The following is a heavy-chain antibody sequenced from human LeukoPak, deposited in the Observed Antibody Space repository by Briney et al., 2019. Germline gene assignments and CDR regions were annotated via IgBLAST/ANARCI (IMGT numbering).Heavy chain of an antibody. V-gene: IGHV4-4*07. CDR3: ARDRGTWNDDGFDY. CDR1: GGSISSYY. CDR2: IYISGST. Sequence: SETLSLTCTVSGGSISSYYWSWIRQPAGKGLEWIGRIYISGSTNYNPSLKSRVTMSVDTSKNQFSLKLSSVTAADTAVYYCARDRGTWNDDGFDYWGQGTLVTVFS. J-gene: IGHJ4*02. D-gene: IGHD1-1*01.